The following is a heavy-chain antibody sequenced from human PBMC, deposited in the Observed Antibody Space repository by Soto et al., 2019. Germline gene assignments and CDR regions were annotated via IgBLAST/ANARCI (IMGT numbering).Heavy chain of an antibody. V-gene: IGHV3-73*02. Sequence: EVQLVESGGGLVQPGGSLKLSCAASGFTFSGSTMHWVRQASGKGLEWVGRIRTKASSYATAYAASLKGRFIISRDDSENTAYLQMTSLKTEDTAVYYCTSLSDFWGQGTLVTVSS. CDR1: GFTFSGST. J-gene: IGHJ4*02. CDR3: TSLSDF. CDR2: IRTKASSYAT.